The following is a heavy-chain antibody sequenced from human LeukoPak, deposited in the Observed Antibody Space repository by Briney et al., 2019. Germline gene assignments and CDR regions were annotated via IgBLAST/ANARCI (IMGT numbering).Heavy chain of an antibody. J-gene: IGHJ4*02. Sequence: SETLSLTCAVSGYSLGSGFYCGWVRQPPGKGLEWIGNMYHTGTINYNPSLRSRLTISEDTSKSHFSLTVDSVTAADTAVYYCATGRYSGSVDYWGQGILVTVSS. CDR3: ATGRYSGSVDY. CDR1: GYSLGSGFY. V-gene: IGHV4-38-2*01. CDR2: MYHTGTI. D-gene: IGHD1-26*01.